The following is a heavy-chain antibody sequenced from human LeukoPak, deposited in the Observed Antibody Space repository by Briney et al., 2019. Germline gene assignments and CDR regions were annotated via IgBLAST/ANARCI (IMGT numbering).Heavy chain of an antibody. CDR2: ISSSGSTI. D-gene: IGHD3-3*01. J-gene: IGHJ6*03. CDR1: GFTFSDYY. CDR3: ARVRSTDYDFWSGYWAPNYYYYMDV. V-gene: IGHV3-11*01. Sequence: NAGGSLRLSCAASGFTFSDYYMSWIRQAPGKGLEWVSYISSSGSTIYYADSVKGRFTISRDNAKNSLYLQMNSLRAEDTAVYYCARVRSTDYDFWSGYWAPNYYYYMDVWGKGTTVTVSS.